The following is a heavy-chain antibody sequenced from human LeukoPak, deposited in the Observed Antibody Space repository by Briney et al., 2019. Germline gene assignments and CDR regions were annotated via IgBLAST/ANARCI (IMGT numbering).Heavy chain of an antibody. CDR2: ISYDGSNK. CDR1: GFTFSSYA. D-gene: IGHD4-23*01. Sequence: GGSLRLSCAASGFTFSSYAMHWVRQAPGKGLEWVAVISYDGSNKYYADSVKGRFTISRDNSKNTPYLQMNSLRAEDTAVYYCARARENGGRYYFDYWGQGTLVTVSS. J-gene: IGHJ4*02. V-gene: IGHV3-30*04. CDR3: ARARENGGRYYFDY.